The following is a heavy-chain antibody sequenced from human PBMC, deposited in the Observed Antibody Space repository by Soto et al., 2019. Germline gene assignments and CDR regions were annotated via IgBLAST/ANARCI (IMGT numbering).Heavy chain of an antibody. CDR3: ARPVKHNWNSVGFDH. Sequence: GESLKISCKGSGYSYTSYWIGWVRQMPGKGLEWMGIIYPGDSDTRYSPSFQGQVTISADKSISTAYLHWSSLKASDTAMYYCARPVKHNWNSVGFDHCRQGPLVTVSS. J-gene: IGHJ4*02. D-gene: IGHD1-7*01. CDR2: IYPGDSDT. V-gene: IGHV5-51*01. CDR1: GYSYTSYW.